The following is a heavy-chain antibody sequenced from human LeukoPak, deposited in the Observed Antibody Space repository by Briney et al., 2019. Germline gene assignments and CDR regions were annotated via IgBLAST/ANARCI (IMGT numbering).Heavy chain of an antibody. Sequence: SETLSLTCTVSGGSISSYYWSWIRHPPRQGLEWIAYLFYSGSTNYNPSLKSRVTIPVDTSKQQFSLKLRYVTAADTAVYFCARESSWGNFDYWGQGTLVTVSS. V-gene: IGHV4-59*01. CDR2: LFYSGST. CDR1: GGSISSYY. J-gene: IGHJ4*02. CDR3: ARESSWGNFDY. D-gene: IGHD7-27*01.